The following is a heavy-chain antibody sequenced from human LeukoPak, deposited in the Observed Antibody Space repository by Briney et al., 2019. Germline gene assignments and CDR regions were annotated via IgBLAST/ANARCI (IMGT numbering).Heavy chain of an antibody. CDR1: GFTFSSYA. CDR3: ARTYPLYYDILTGYWAEYYFDY. D-gene: IGHD3-9*01. J-gene: IGHJ4*02. CDR2: INPNSGGT. V-gene: IGHV1-2*04. Sequence: GGSLRLSCAASGFTFSSYAMHWVRQAPGQGLEWMGWINPNSGGTNYAQKFQGWVTMTRDTSISTAYMELSRLRSDDTAVYYCARTYPLYYDILTGYWAEYYFDYWGREPWSPSPQ.